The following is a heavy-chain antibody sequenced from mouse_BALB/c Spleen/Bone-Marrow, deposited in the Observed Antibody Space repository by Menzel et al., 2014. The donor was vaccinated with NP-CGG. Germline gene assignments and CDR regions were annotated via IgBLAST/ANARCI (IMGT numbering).Heavy chain of an antibody. Sequence: EVQRVESGGGLVQPGGSLELSCAASGFDFSRYWMTWVRQAPGKGLEWTGEINPASSTINYTPSLKDKFIISRDNAKNTLYLQMSKVRSEDTALYYCAKNYYYGYVAYWGQGTLVTVSA. J-gene: IGHJ3*01. CDR3: AKNYYYGYVAY. CDR1: GFDFSRYW. V-gene: IGHV4-1*02. CDR2: INPASSTI. D-gene: IGHD1-2*01.